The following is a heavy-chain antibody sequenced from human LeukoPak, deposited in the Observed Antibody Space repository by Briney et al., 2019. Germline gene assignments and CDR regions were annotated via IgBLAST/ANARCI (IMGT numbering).Heavy chain of an antibody. V-gene: IGHV1-2*02. CDR1: GYTFTGYY. D-gene: IGHD2-15*01. CDR3: ARGGIGYCGGGSCYAGGWFDP. Sequence: GASVKVSCKASGYTFTGYYMHWVRQAPGQGLEWMGWINPNSGGTNYAQKFQGRVTMTRDTSISTAYMELSRLRSDDTAVYYCARGGIGYCGGGSCYAGGWFDPWGQGTLVTVSS. J-gene: IGHJ5*02. CDR2: INPNSGGT.